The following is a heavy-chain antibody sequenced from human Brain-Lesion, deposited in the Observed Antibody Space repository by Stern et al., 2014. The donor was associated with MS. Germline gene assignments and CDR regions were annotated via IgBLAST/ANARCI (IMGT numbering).Heavy chain of an antibody. CDR1: GFTFDDSA. CDR3: ARDITGSSAYFAY. J-gene: IGHJ4*02. V-gene: IGHV3-9*01. D-gene: IGHD1-14*01. Sequence: VQLVESGGDLVQPGRSLRLSCAAFGFTFDDSAMHWVRQGPGKGLEWVAGIRWNRGTHGYADSVKGRFTTSRDNAYSSLYLQMNSLRPEDTALYYCARDITGSSAYFAYWGQGTLVTVSS. CDR2: IRWNRGTH.